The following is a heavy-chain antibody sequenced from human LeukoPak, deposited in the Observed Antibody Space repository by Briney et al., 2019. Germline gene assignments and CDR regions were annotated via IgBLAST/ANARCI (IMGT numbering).Heavy chain of an antibody. CDR3: ARDQRYYEYYFDY. J-gene: IGHJ4*02. CDR2: ISYDGSNK. D-gene: IGHD3-22*01. Sequence: GGSLRLSCAASGFTFSSYAMHWVRQAPGKGLEWVAVISYDGSNKYYADSVKGRFTISRDNSKNTLYLQMNSLRAEDTAVYYCARDQRYYEYYFDYWGQGTLVTVSS. V-gene: IGHV3-30-3*01. CDR1: GFTFSSYA.